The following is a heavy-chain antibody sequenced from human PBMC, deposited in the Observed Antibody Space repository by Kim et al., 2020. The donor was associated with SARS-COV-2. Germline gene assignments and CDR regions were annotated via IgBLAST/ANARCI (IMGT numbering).Heavy chain of an antibody. Sequence: SETLSLTCAVYGASLNDYSWSWIRQAPGKGLDWIGEINPTGSTNYKPSLKSRVIISVDTSKKQFSLKLTSVTAADTAVYYCARGRLRGASLDGWGQGTTVTVS. CDR2: INPTGST. J-gene: IGHJ6*02. CDR1: GASLNDYS. D-gene: IGHD3-16*01. V-gene: IGHV4-34*01. CDR3: ARGRLRGASLDG.